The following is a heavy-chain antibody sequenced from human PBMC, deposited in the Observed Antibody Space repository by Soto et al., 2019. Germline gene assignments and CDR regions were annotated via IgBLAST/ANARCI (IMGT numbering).Heavy chain of an antibody. CDR1: GYSFTTYG. CDR2: INAGNGNT. D-gene: IGHD5-12*01. V-gene: IGHV1-3*05. J-gene: IGHJ4*02. Sequence: QVQLVQSGTEEKKPGASVKISCKTSGYSFTTYGIHWVRQAPGQRLEWMGWINAGNGNTKYSQKFHDRVTITRDTYASTAYMDLSSLGSEDTAVYYCARAQAGSAYDPLNYWGQGTLVTVSS. CDR3: ARAQAGSAYDPLNY.